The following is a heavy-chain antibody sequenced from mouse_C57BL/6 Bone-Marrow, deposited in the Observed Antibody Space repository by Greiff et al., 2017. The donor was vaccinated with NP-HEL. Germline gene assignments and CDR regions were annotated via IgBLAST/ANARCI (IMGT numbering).Heavy chain of an antibody. CDR3: ARAEYDGRCSLDY. D-gene: IGHD1-1*01. V-gene: IGHV1-4*01. J-gene: IGHJ2*01. CDR1: GYTFTSYT. CDR2: INPSSGDT. Sequence: VQLKESGAELARPGASVKMSCKASGYTFTSYTMQWVKQRPGQGLEWIGDINPSSGDTKYNQKFKGKATLTADKSSSTAYMQLCSLTSEDSAVKYCARAEYDGRCSLDYWGQGTTLTVSS.